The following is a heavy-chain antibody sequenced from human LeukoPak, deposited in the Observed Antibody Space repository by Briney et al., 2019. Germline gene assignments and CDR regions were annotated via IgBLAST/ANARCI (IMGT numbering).Heavy chain of an antibody. CDR1: GFTFSSYW. CDR3: ARDRKRKRFLSWGAFDI. Sequence: GGSLRLSCAASGFTFSSYWMSWVRQAPGKGLEWVTNIKQDGSEKYYVDSVKGRFTISRDNAKNSLYLQMNSLRAEDTAVYYCARDRKRKRFLSWGAFDIWGQGTMVTVSS. V-gene: IGHV3-7*01. J-gene: IGHJ3*02. D-gene: IGHD3-16*01. CDR2: IKQDGSEK.